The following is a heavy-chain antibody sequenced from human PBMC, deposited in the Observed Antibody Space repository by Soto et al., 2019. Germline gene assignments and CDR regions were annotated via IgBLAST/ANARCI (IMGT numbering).Heavy chain of an antibody. Sequence: QVQLVQSGAEVKKPGSSVQVSCKASGGTFSSYAISWVRQAPGQGLEWMGGIIPIFGTANYAQKFQGRVTITADESTSTAYMELSSLRSEDTAVYYCARDVGDIVVVPAAMNYYYYGMDVWGQGTTVTVSS. V-gene: IGHV1-69*01. CDR1: GGTFSSYA. CDR2: IIPIFGTA. J-gene: IGHJ6*02. D-gene: IGHD2-2*01. CDR3: ARDVGDIVVVPAAMNYYYYGMDV.